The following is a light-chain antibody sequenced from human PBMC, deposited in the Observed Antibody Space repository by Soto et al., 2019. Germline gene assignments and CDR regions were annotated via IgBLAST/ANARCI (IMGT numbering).Light chain of an antibody. Sequence: EILLTQSPSTLSFSPGEGVTLSCRASQSVTSNVAWYQQIPGQAPRLLIYRASARATGIPARFSGSGSGTDFTLTISSLEPEDFAVYYCQQRSNWPITFGQGTRLEIK. CDR3: QQRSNWPIT. CDR1: QSVTSN. CDR2: RAS. V-gene: IGKV3-11*01. J-gene: IGKJ5*01.